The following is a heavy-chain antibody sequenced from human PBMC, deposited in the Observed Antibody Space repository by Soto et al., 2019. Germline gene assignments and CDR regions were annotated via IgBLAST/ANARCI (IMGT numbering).Heavy chain of an antibody. CDR1: GFTFSSYA. V-gene: IGHV3-23*01. Sequence: GGSLRLSCAASGFTFSSYAMSWVRQAPGKGLEWVSAISGSGGSTYYADSVKGRFTISRDNSKNTLYLQMNSLRAEDTAVYYCAKEDYDYIWGSYRYFGYAFDIWGQGTMVTVSS. J-gene: IGHJ3*02. CDR3: AKEDYDYIWGSYRYFGYAFDI. CDR2: ISGSGGST. D-gene: IGHD3-16*02.